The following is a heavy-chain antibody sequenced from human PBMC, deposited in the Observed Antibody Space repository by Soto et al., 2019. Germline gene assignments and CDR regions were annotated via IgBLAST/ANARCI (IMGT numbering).Heavy chain of an antibody. V-gene: IGHV4-31*03. CDR2: IYYSGST. CDR1: GGSISSGGYY. CDR3: ARDRGTAMADRYNWFDP. Sequence: SETLSLTCTVSGGSISSGGYYWSWIRQHPGKGLEWIGYIYYSGSTYYNPSLKSRVTISVDTSKNQFSLKLSSVTAADTAVYYCARDRGTAMADRYNWFDPWGQGTLVTVSS. D-gene: IGHD5-18*01. J-gene: IGHJ5*02.